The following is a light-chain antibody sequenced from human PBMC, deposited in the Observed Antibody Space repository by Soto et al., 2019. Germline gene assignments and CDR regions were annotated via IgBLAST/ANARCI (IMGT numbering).Light chain of an antibody. Sequence: ELVMTKSADTLSVVPGERATLSCRASQSVGTKLAWYQQKPGQAPRLLIYAASSRATGIPDRFSGSGSGTDFTLTISRLEPEDFAVYYCQQYGSSPWTVGQGTKVDI. J-gene: IGKJ1*01. CDR3: QQYGSSPWT. V-gene: IGKV3-20*01. CDR2: AAS. CDR1: QSVGTK.